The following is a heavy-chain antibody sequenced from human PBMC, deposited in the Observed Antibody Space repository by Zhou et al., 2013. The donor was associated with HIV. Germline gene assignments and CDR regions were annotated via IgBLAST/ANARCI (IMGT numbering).Heavy chain of an antibody. Sequence: QVHLVQSGAEVKKPGASVKVSCKASGYTFTGYYIHWVRQAPGQGLEWMGWINPTSGATIYAQKFQGRVTMTRDTSISTAYMELSRLRSDDTAVYYCARLRSKYFDYWGQGTLVTVSS. J-gene: IGHJ4*02. CDR2: INPTSGAT. V-gene: IGHV1-2*02. D-gene: IGHD1-26*01. CDR1: GYTFTGYY. CDR3: ARLRSKYFDY.